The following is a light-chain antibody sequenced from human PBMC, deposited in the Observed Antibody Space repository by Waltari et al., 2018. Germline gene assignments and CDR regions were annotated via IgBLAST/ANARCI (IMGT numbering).Light chain of an antibody. V-gene: IGKV2-28*01. Sequence: DIVMTQSPLSLPVTPGEPASISCRSSQSLLHSNGYNYLDWYLQKPGQSPQLLIYLGSNWASGVPDRFSGSGSGTDFTLKISRVEAEDVGVYYCMQALQTVTFGQGTRLEIK. CDR1: QSLLHSNGYNY. J-gene: IGKJ5*01. CDR3: MQALQTVT. CDR2: LGS.